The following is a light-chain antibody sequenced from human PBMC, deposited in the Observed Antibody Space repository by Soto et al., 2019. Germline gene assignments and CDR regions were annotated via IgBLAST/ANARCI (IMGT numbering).Light chain of an antibody. CDR2: EVS. CDR1: SSDVGGYNY. V-gene: IGLV2-8*01. J-gene: IGLJ1*01. CDR3: SSYAGSNKSV. Sequence: QSVLTQPPSASGSPGQSVTISCTGTSSDVGGYNYVSWYQQHPGKAPKLMIYEVSKRPSGVPDRFSGSKSGNTASLTVSGLQPEGEADYYCSSYAGSNKSVFGTGTKVTVL.